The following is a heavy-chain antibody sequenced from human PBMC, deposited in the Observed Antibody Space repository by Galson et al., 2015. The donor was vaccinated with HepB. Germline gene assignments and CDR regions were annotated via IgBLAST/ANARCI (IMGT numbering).Heavy chain of an antibody. D-gene: IGHD6-13*01. J-gene: IGHJ2*01. Sequence: SLRLSCAASGFTVSSNYMSWVRQAPGKGLEWVSVIYSGGSTYYADSVKGRFTISRDNSKNTLYPQMNSLRAEDTAVYYRARDGYSSSWYVRYFDLWGRGTLVTVSS. CDR3: ARDGYSSSWYVRYFDL. CDR2: IYSGGST. V-gene: IGHV3-66*01. CDR1: GFTVSSNY.